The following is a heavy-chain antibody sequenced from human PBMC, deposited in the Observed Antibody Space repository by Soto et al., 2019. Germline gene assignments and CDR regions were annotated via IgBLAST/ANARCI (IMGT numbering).Heavy chain of an antibody. CDR3: VRDGSDSYGLDV. J-gene: IGHJ6*02. CDR2: LYNSGNT. V-gene: IGHV4-4*07. Sequence: PSETLSLTCTVAGGSVSNYYWSWVRQPAGKGLEWIGRLYNSGNTNYNPSLKSRVIMSAETSKNQFSLKLTSVTAADTAVYYCVRDGSDSYGLDVWGQGTTVTVSS. CDR1: GGSVSNYY. D-gene: IGHD6-25*01.